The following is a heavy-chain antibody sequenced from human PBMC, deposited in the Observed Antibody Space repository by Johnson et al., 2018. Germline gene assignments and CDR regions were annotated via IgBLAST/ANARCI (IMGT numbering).Heavy chain of an antibody. CDR1: GFTFSDYW. J-gene: IGHJ4*02. CDR2: LRGAGGDT. CDR3: ARDRVLGSGSSDN. Sequence: VQLQESGGGLVQPGGSLRLSCEASGFTFSDYWMHWVRQVPGKGLVWLSRLRGAGGDTNHAGSVNGRFPISRDNAKNTLYLQMNAPGADDTAVDYCARDRVLGSGSSDNWGQGTLVTVSS. D-gene: IGHD3-10*01. V-gene: IGHV3-74*01.